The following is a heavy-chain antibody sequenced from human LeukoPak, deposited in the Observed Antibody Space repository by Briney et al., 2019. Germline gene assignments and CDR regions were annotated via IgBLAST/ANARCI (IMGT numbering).Heavy chain of an antibody. V-gene: IGHV3-48*01. J-gene: IGHJ6*03. CDR1: GFTFSSYS. CDR2: ISSSSSTI. CDR3: AKDRAAAGTNYYYYMDV. D-gene: IGHD6-13*01. Sequence: GGSLRLSCAASGFTFSSYSMNWVRQAPGKGLEWVSYISSSSSTIYYADSVKGRFTISRDNAKNSLYLQMNSLRAEDTAVYYCAKDRAAAGTNYYYYMDVWGKGTTVTVSS.